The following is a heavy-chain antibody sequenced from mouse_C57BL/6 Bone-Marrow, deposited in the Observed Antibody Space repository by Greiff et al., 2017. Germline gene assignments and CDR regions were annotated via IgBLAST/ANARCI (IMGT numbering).Heavy chain of an antibody. CDR3: ARSLGWFAY. V-gene: IGHV1-4*01. CDR1: GYTFTSYT. D-gene: IGHD4-1*01. J-gene: IGHJ3*01. Sequence: VKLVESGAELARPGASVKMSCKASGYTFTSYTMHWVKQRPGQGLEWIGYINPSSGYTKYNQKFKDKATLTADKSSSTAYMQLSSLTSEDSAVYYCARSLGWFAYWGQGTLVTVSA. CDR2: INPSSGYT.